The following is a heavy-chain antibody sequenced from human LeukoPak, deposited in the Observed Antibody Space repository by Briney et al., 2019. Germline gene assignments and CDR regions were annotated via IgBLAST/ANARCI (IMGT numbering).Heavy chain of an antibody. D-gene: IGHD3-22*01. J-gene: IGHJ4*02. CDR1: GFTFSDYY. CDR2: ISSSGSTI. CDR3: ARGGRYDSSGYYHLIDY. V-gene: IGHV3-11*01. Sequence: PGGSLRLSCAASGFTFSDYYMSWIRQAPGKGLEWVSYISSSGSTIYYADSVKGRFTISRDNAMNSLYLQMNSLRDEDTAVYYCARGGRYDSSGYYHLIDYWGQGTLVTVSS.